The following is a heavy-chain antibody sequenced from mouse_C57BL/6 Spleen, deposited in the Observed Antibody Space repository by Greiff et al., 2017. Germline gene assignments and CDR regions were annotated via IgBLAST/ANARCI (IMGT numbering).Heavy chain of an antibody. V-gene: IGHV1-7*01. Sequence: VQLQQPGAELAKPGASVKLSCKASGYTFTSYWMPWVKQRPGQGLEWIGYINPSSGYTKYNQKFKDKATLTADKSSSTAYMQLSSLAYEDSAVYYCARRDYDAMDYWGKGTSVTVSS. CDR2: INPSSGYT. CDR1: GYTFTSYW. J-gene: IGHJ4*01. CDR3: ARRDYDAMDY.